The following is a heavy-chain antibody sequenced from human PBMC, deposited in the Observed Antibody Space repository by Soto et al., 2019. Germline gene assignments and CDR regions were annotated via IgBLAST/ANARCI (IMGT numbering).Heavy chain of an antibody. V-gene: IGHV3-9*01. CDR1: GFTFDDHA. CDR2: ISWNSGSI. J-gene: IGHJ6*01. Sequence: EVQLVESGGDLVQPGRSLRLSCAASGFTFDDHAMHWVRQAPGKGLQWVSGISWNSGSIGYAESVKGRFTISRDNAKNSLYLQMNSLRPEDTAFYYCARDAALGDNYSYYGMDVWGQGTTVTVSS. CDR3: ARDAALGDNYSYYGMDV. D-gene: IGHD2-21*02.